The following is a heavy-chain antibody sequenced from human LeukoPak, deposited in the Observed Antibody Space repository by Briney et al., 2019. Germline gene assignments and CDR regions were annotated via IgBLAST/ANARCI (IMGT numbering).Heavy chain of an antibody. J-gene: IGHJ6*02. D-gene: IGHD6-19*01. CDR2: ISYDGSNK. CDR1: GFTFSSYA. Sequence: GGSLRLSCAASGFTFSSYAMHWVRQAPGKGLEWVAVISYDGSNKYYADSVKGRFTISRDNSKNTLYLQMNSLRAEDTAVYYCAGDRKAVAEDYYGMDVWGQGTTVTVSS. V-gene: IGHV3-30-3*01. CDR3: AGDRKAVAEDYYGMDV.